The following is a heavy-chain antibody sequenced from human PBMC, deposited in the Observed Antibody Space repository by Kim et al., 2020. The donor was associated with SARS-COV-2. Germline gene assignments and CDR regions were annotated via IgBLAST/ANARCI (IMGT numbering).Heavy chain of an antibody. Sequence: PSLKSRVTISVDTSKNQFSLKLSSVTAADTAVYYCARGGVLRFLERWFDPWGQGTLVTVSS. CDR3: ARGGVLRFLERWFDP. D-gene: IGHD3-3*01. J-gene: IGHJ5*02. V-gene: IGHV4-39*01.